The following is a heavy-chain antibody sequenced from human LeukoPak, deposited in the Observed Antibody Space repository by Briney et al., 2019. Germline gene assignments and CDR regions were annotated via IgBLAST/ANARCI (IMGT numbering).Heavy chain of an antibody. D-gene: IGHD3-22*01. J-gene: IGHJ4*02. V-gene: IGHV1-18*01. CDR3: ARMPYDSSGYSMY. CDR2: ISAYTGNT. CDR1: GYTFTTYG. Sequence: GASVKVSCKXSGYTFTTYGISWVRQAPRQGLERWGWISAYTGNTNYAQKLQGRVTMTTDTSTSKAYMELRSLRSDDTAVYYCARMPYDSSGYSMYWGQGNLVTVSS.